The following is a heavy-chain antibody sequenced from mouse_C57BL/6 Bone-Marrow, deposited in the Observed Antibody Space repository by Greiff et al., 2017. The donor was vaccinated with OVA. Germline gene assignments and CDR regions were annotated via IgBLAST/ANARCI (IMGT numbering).Heavy chain of an antibody. CDR3: ARSRLLYGSSYWYFDV. Sequence: EVHLVESGGGLVQPGGSLSLSCAASGFTFTDYYMSWVRQPPGKALEWLGFIRNKANGYTTEYSASVKGRFTISRDNSQSILYLQMNALRAEDSATYYCARSRLLYGSSYWYFDVWGTGTTVTVSS. D-gene: IGHD1-1*01. V-gene: IGHV7-3*01. CDR2: IRNKANGYTT. J-gene: IGHJ1*03. CDR1: GFTFTDYY.